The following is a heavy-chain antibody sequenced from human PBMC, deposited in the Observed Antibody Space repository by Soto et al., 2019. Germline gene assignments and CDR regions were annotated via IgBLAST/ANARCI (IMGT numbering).Heavy chain of an antibody. CDR3: AGVIGGDSEYYFDY. CDR1: GVSISSGGYY. Sequence: SETLSLTCTVSGVSISSGGYYWGWNRQHPGKGLEWIGNIYHSGRTYYNPSLKSRVIMSVDTSKNHFSLNLNSVTAAATAMYFCAGVIGGDSEYYFDYWGQGTLVTVSS. J-gene: IGHJ4*02. D-gene: IGHD4-17*01. CDR2: IYHSGRT. V-gene: IGHV4-31*03.